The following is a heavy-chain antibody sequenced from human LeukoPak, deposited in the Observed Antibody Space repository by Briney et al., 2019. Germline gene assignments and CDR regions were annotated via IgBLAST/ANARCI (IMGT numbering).Heavy chain of an antibody. V-gene: IGHV1-2*06. CDR2: INPNSGGT. D-gene: IGHD1-26*01. J-gene: IGHJ4*02. CDR1: GYTFTGYC. Sequence: ASVKVSCKASGYTFTGYCMHWVRQAPGQGLEWMGRINPNSGGTNYAQKFQGRVTLTRDTSISTAYIDLSRLRSDDTAVYYCARGVSLVGVDFDYWGQGTLVTVSS. CDR3: ARGVSLVGVDFDY.